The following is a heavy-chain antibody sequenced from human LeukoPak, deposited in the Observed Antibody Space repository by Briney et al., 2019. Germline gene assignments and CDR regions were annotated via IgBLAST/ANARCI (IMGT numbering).Heavy chain of an antibody. D-gene: IGHD1-26*01. CDR1: GFTFSSYW. Sequence: QPGGSLRLSCAASGFTFSSYWMSWVRQAPGKGLERVANIKQEGSEKYYVDSVKGRFTISRDNAKNSLYLQMNSLRAEDTAVYYCARRKFSGSYSSYYYYYYMHVWGKGTTVTVSS. CDR3: ARRKFSGSYSSYYYYYYMHV. J-gene: IGHJ6*03. CDR2: IKQEGSEK. V-gene: IGHV3-7*01.